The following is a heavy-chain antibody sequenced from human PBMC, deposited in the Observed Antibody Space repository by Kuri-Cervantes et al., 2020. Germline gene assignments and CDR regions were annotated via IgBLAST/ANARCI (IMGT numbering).Heavy chain of an antibody. D-gene: IGHD6-13*01. CDR1: GYTFTSYD. CDR2: MNPNSGNT. Sequence: ASVKVSCKASGYTFTSYDINWVRQATGQGLEWMGWMNPNSGNTGYAQKFQGRVTMTRNTSISTAYMELSSLRSDDTAVYYCARENPAAGLIDYWGQGTPVTVSS. CDR3: ARENPAAGLIDY. J-gene: IGHJ4*02. V-gene: IGHV1-8*02.